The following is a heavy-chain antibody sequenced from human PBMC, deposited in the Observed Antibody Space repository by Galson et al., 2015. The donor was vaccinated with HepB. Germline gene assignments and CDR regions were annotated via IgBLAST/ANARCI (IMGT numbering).Heavy chain of an antibody. CDR2: IYWDDDK. CDR1: GFSLSTSGVG. J-gene: IGHJ4*02. Sequence: PALVKPTQPLTLTCTFSGFSLSTSGVGVGWIRPPPGKALEWLALIYWDDDKRYSPSLKSRLTITKDTSKNQVVLTMTNMDPVDRATYYGAHGLDSNYVDYWGQGSLVTVSS. CDR3: AHGLDSNYVDY. D-gene: IGHD4-11*01. V-gene: IGHV2-5*02.